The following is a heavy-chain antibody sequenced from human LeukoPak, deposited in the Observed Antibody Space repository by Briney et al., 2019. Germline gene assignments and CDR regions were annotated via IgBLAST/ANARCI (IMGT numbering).Heavy chain of an antibody. Sequence: GGSLRLSCAASGFTVSSNYMSWVRQAPGKGLEWVSGISWNSGSIGYADSVKGRFTISRDNAKNSLYLQMNSLRAEDTALYYCARAYYYYYMDVWGKGTTVTISS. V-gene: IGHV3-9*01. J-gene: IGHJ6*03. CDR2: ISWNSGSI. CDR3: ARAYYYYYMDV. CDR1: GFTVSSNY.